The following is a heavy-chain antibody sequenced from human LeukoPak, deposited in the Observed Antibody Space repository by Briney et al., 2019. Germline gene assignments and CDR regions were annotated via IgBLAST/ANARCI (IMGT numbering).Heavy chain of an antibody. CDR1: GFTFNNYF. CDR2: TNKSEGST. V-gene: IGHV3-23*05. J-gene: IGHJ4*02. Sequence: GGSLRLSCAASGFTFNNYFIVWVRQAQGKGLEGVSLTNKSEGSTYYANSVKGRVTISRDTSHHKLYLQMTSLRAKDPAVYYCALGRAGYGGFAYWGQGTLVPVSS. D-gene: IGHD5-18*01. CDR3: ALGRAGYGGFAY.